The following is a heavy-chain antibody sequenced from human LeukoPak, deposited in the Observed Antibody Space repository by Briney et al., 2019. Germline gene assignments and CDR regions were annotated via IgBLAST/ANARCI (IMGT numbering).Heavy chain of an antibody. J-gene: IGHJ4*02. CDR2: ISSSGSDI. V-gene: IGHV3-48*03. CDR3: ARDYGGSSPFDY. D-gene: IGHD4-23*01. CDR1: GFTFSNYE. Sequence: GGSLRLSCAASGFTFSNYEMHWVRQAPGKGLEWVSYISSSGSDIYFADSVKGRFTISRDNAKNSLYLHMNSLRAEDTAVYYCARDYGGSSPFDYWGQGTLVTISS.